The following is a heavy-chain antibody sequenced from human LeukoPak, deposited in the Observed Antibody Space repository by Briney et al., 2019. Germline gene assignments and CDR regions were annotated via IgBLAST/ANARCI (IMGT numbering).Heavy chain of an antibody. J-gene: IGHJ4*02. CDR3: ATDAYYYDSSGYSTSVHYFDY. Sequence: ASVKVSCKASGYTFTGYYMHWVRQAPGQGLEWVGRINPNSGGTNYAQKFQGRVTMTRDTSISTAYMELSRLRSDDTAVYYCATDAYYYDSSGYSTSVHYFDYWGQGTLVTVSS. V-gene: IGHV1-2*06. D-gene: IGHD3-22*01. CDR2: INPNSGGT. CDR1: GYTFTGYY.